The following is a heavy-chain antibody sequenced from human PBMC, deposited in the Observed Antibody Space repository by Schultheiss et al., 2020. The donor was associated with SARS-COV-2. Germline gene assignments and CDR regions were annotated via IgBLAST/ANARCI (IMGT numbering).Heavy chain of an antibody. V-gene: IGHV4-31*03. J-gene: IGHJ3*02. CDR3: ARGLEASYYGDRGDAFDI. D-gene: IGHD4-17*01. Sequence: SQTLSLTCTVSGGSISSGGYYWSWIRQHPGKGLEWIGYIYYSGSTYYNPSLKSRVTISVDKSKNQFSLKLSSVTAADTAVYYCARGLEASYYGDRGDAFDIWGQGTMVTVSS. CDR2: IYYSGST. CDR1: GGSISSGGYY.